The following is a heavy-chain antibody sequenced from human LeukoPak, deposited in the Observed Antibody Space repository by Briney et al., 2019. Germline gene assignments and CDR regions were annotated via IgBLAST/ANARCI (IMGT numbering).Heavy chain of an antibody. D-gene: IGHD2-2*01. CDR1: GFTISSSG. J-gene: IGHJ3*02. CDR3: ARRFCRSTSCYYAFDM. Sequence: GGSLRLSCAASGFTISSSGIHWVRQAPGKGLEWVTFTGYDGNNKYYADSVKGRFTISRDDSKNTLYLQMNSLRAEDTAVYYCARRFCRSTSCYYAFDMWGQGTMVTVSS. V-gene: IGHV3-30*02. CDR2: TGYDGNNK.